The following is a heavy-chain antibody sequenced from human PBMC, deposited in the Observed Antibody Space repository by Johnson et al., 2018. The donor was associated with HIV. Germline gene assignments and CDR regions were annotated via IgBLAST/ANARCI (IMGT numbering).Heavy chain of an antibody. CDR1: GITFNTYA. V-gene: IGHV3-30*04. J-gene: IGHJ3*02. CDR2: ISYDGSNK. CDR3: ARDPDI. Sequence: VESGGGAVQPGRSLRLSCAASGITFNTYAMHWVRQAPGRGLEWVAVISYDGSNKYYADSVKGRFTISRDNSKNTLYLQMNSLRAEDTAVYYCARDPDIWGQGTMVTVSS.